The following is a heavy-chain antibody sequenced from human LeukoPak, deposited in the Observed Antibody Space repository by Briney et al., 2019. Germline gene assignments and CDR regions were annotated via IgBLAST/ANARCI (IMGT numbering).Heavy chain of an antibody. J-gene: IGHJ4*02. CDR1: GFTFSSYS. Sequence: PGGSLRLSCAASGFTFSSYSMNWVRQAPGKGLEWVSSISSSSSYIYYADSVKGRFTISRDNAKNSLYLQMNSLRAEDTAVYYCAVMIVVVTSPDYWGQGTLVTVSS. D-gene: IGHD3-22*01. V-gene: IGHV3-21*01. CDR3: AVMIVVVTSPDY. CDR2: ISSSSSYI.